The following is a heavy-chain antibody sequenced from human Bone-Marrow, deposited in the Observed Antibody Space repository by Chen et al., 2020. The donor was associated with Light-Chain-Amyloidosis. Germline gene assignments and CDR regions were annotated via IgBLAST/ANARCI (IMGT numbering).Heavy chain of an antibody. CDR2: ISWNTXDX. J-gene: IGHJ6*03. D-gene: IGHD2-8*01. Sequence: VQLVESGGGLVQPGKSLRLSCATSGFTFDDHAMHWVRQRPGKGLEWVSGISWNTXDXAYADSXXXXXXXXXXXXXXXXXXXXXXXXXXXXXLYYCARDKAERIYYYMDVWGKGTT. V-gene: IGHV3-9*01. CDR1: GFTFDDHA. CDR3: ARDKAERIYYYMDV.